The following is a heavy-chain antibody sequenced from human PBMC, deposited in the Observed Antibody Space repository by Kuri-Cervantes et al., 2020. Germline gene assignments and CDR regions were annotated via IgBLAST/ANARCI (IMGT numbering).Heavy chain of an antibody. Sequence: GESLKISCAASGFTFSSYAIHWVRQAPGKGLEWVAVIWFDGSNKYYADSVKGRFTISRDNSKNTLYLQMNSLRAEDTAVYYCAKGLRLLRRHMDVWGQGTTVTVSS. CDR3: AKGLRLLRRHMDV. CDR1: GFTFSSYA. V-gene: IGHV3-33*06. CDR2: IWFDGSNK. D-gene: IGHD5/OR15-5a*01. J-gene: IGHJ6*02.